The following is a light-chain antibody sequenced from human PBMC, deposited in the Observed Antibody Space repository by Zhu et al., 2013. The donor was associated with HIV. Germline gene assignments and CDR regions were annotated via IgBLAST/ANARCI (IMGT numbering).Light chain of an antibody. CDR1: QSVHSN. CDR2: GAS. V-gene: IGKV3-20*01. Sequence: DIVLTQSPGTLSLSPGDRATLSCRASQSVHSNLAWYQQKGGQAPRLLIYGASSRATGIPDRFSGSGSGTDFTLTISRLEPEDFAVYYCQQYGSSPRTFGQGTKVEIK. CDR3: QQYGSSPRT. J-gene: IGKJ1*01.